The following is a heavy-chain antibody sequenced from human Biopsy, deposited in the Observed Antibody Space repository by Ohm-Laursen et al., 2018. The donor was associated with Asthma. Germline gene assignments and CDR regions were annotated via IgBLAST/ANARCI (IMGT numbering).Heavy chain of an antibody. CDR3: ARGYSGSDRIVYYYSGLEV. J-gene: IGHJ6*02. Sequence: SSVKVSCKASGDSFSNYAISWVRQAPGQGLEWMGGLIPVLGTPDHAQMFEGRVTITADESTSTAHMELSSLSSEGTAVYYCARGYSGSDRIVYYYSGLEVWGQGTTVTVSS. V-gene: IGHV1-69*01. D-gene: IGHD5-12*01. CDR1: GDSFSNYA. CDR2: LIPVLGTP.